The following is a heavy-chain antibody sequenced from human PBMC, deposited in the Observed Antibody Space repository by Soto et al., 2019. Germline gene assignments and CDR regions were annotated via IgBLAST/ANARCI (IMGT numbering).Heavy chain of an antibody. CDR2: ISPYNGNT. Sequence: QVQLVQSGAEVKEPGASVKVSCKASGYTFTTYGISWVRQAPGQGLEWMGWISPYNGNTNYAPKLHGRVTVTTDTSTSTAYMELRSLRSDDTAVYYCARDDRGHCGSTGCPYFDYWGQGTLVTVSS. CDR3: ARDDRGHCGSTGCPYFDY. V-gene: IGHV1-18*01. J-gene: IGHJ4*02. D-gene: IGHD2-2*03. CDR1: GYTFTTYG.